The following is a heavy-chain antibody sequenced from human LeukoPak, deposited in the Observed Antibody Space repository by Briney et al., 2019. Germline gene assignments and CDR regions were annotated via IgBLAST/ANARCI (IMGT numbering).Heavy chain of an antibody. CDR3: AKIGRYYGMDV. CDR1: GFTFDNYG. CDR2: ISWNSGSI. D-gene: IGHD2-15*01. J-gene: IGHJ6*02. V-gene: IGHV3-9*01. Sequence: GGSLRLSCAASGFTFDNYGMTWVRQAPGKGLGWVSGISWNSGSIGYADSVKGRFTISRDNAKNSLYLQMNSLRAEDTALYYCAKIGRYYGMDVWGQGTTVTVSS.